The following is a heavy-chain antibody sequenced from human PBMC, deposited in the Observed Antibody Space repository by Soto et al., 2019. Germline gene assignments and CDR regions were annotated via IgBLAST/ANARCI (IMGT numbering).Heavy chain of an antibody. CDR1: GFTFSNAW. Sequence: PGGSLRLSCAASGFTFSNAWLSWVRQAPGKGLEWVGRIKSKTDGGTTDYAAPVKGRFTISRDDSKNTLYLQMNSLKTEDTAVYYCTTGLPYYYYDSSGYYQERKGFDPWGQGTLVTVSS. V-gene: IGHV3-15*01. CDR3: TTGLPYYYYDSSGYYQERKGFDP. CDR2: IKSKTDGGTT. D-gene: IGHD3-22*01. J-gene: IGHJ5*02.